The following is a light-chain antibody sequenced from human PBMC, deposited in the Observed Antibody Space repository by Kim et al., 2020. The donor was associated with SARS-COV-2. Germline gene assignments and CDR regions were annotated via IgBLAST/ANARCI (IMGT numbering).Light chain of an antibody. CDR1: QSISTY. J-gene: IGKJ4*01. CDR2: ATS. V-gene: IGKV1-39*01. Sequence: ASVGDRVIITCRASQSISTYLNWYQQKPGEAPKVLIYATSSLQSGVPSRFSGSGSGTDFTLTISNLQPEDFATYSCQQSYRSPLTFGGGTKVDIK. CDR3: QQSYRSPLT.